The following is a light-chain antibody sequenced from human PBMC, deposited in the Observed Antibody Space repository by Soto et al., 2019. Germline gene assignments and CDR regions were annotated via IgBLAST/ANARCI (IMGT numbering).Light chain of an antibody. CDR2: AAS. CDR1: QSISSY. Sequence: DIQMTQSPSSLSASVGDRVTITCRASQSISSYLNCYQQKPEKAPKLLIYAASSLQSGVPSRFSGSGSGTDFTLTISSLQPEDFATYYCQQSDSTPPWTFGQGTKVEIK. CDR3: QQSDSTPPWT. V-gene: IGKV1-39*01. J-gene: IGKJ1*01.